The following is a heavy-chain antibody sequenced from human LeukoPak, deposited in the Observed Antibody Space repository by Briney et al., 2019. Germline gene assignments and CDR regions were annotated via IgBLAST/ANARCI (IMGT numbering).Heavy chain of an antibody. J-gene: IGHJ2*01. CDR1: GYTFTSYY. Sequence: ASVKVSCKASGYTFTSYYMHWVRQAPGQGLEWMGIINPSGGSTSYAQKFQGRVTMTRDTSTSTVYMELSSLRSEDTAVYYCARDSIAVAGRGYWYFDLWGRGTLVTVSS. V-gene: IGHV1-46*01. D-gene: IGHD6-19*01. CDR2: INPSGGST. CDR3: ARDSIAVAGRGYWYFDL.